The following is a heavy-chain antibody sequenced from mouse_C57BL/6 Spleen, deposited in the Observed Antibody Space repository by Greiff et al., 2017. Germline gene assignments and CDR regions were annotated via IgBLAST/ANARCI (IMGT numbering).Heavy chain of an antibody. CDR2: ILPDGGST. CDR3: ASCLSCYFDV. V-gene: IGHV1-9*01. Sequence: VQLQQSGAELMKPGASVKLSCNATGYTITGYWIEWVKQRPGHGLAWIGGILPDGGSTNYNQKFQGKATFTSDTSSNPAYMQLSSLTPEDAAISDCASCLSCYFDVWGTGTTVTVSS. J-gene: IGHJ1*03. CDR1: GYTITGYW. D-gene: IGHD6-1*01.